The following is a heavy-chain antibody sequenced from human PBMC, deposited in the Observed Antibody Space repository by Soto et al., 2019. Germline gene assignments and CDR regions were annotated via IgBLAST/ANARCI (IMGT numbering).Heavy chain of an antibody. CDR1: GGSISSSSYY. CDR3: ARLNYDILTGYYNFDY. Sequence: SETLSLTCTVSGGSISSSSYYWGWIRQPPGKGLEWIGSIYYSGSTYYNPSLKSRVTISVDTSKNQFSLKLSSVTAADTAVYYCARLNYDILTGYYNFDYSGQGTLVTVSS. D-gene: IGHD3-9*01. J-gene: IGHJ4*02. CDR2: IYYSGST. V-gene: IGHV4-39*01.